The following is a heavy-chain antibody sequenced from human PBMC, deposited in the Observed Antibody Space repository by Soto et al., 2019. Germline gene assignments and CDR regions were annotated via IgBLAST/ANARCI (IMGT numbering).Heavy chain of an antibody. CDR1: GGSISSGNYY. CDR2: ISYSGST. Sequence: TSETLSLTCTVSGGSISSGNYYWSWIRQPPGKGLEWIGFISYSGSTYYSTSLKSRVTISVDTFKSQFSLNLSFVTAADTAVYYCATMGTPATGLYFFDYWGQGSLVTVS. CDR3: ATMGTPATGLYFFDY. D-gene: IGHD2-15*01. V-gene: IGHV4-30-4*01. J-gene: IGHJ4*02.